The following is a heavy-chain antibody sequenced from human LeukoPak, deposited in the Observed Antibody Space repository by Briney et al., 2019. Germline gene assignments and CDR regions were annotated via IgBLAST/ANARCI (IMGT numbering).Heavy chain of an antibody. D-gene: IGHD2-15*01. Sequence: PGGSLRLSCAASGFTFSSYWMHWVRQAPGKGLVWVSRINSDGSSTGYADSGKGRFTISRDNAKNTLYLQMNSLRAEDTAVYYCAKNDYCSGGSCYENNWFDPWGQGTLVTVSS. V-gene: IGHV3-74*01. CDR3: AKNDYCSGGSCYENNWFDP. CDR2: INSDGSST. CDR1: GFTFSSYW. J-gene: IGHJ5*02.